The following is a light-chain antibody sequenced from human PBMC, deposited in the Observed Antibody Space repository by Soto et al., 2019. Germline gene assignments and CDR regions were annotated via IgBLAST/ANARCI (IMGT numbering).Light chain of an antibody. V-gene: IGLV2-14*01. Sequence: QSALTQPASVSGSPGQSIAISCTGTSSDIGDYNYVSWYQQHPVKAPKLIIYDVSNRPSGVSDRFSGSKSGNTASLTISGVQAEDEADYYCSSYTSSSTPYVFGTGTKVTV. J-gene: IGLJ1*01. CDR3: SSYTSSSTPYV. CDR1: SSDIGDYNY. CDR2: DVS.